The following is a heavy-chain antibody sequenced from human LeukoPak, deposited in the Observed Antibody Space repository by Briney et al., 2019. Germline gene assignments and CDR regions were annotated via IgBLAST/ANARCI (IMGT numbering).Heavy chain of an antibody. V-gene: IGHV3-23*01. CDR2: ISGSGGST. CDR1: RFTFSSYT. Sequence: GGSLRLSCAPSRFTFSSYTMSWVRQAPGTGREWVSAISGSGGSTYYADSAKGPFTISRDNSKNTLYLQMNSLRAEDTAVYYCAKDHEKRYYYGSGSSYFDYWGQGTLVTVSS. CDR3: AKDHEKRYYYGSGSSYFDY. J-gene: IGHJ4*02. D-gene: IGHD3-10*01.